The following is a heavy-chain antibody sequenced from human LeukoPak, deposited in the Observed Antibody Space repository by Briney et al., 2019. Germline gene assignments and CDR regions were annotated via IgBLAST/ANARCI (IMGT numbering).Heavy chain of an antibody. J-gene: IGHJ6*03. Sequence: GGSLRLSCAASGFTFSSYWMSWVRQAPGKGLEWVANIKQDGSEKYYVDSVKGRFTISRDNAKNSLYLQMNSLRAEDTAVYYCARDEGSWYGGYYYYYMDVWGKGTTVTISS. CDR3: ARDEGSWYGGYYYYYMDV. D-gene: IGHD6-13*01. CDR1: GFTFSSYW. CDR2: IKQDGSEK. V-gene: IGHV3-7*01.